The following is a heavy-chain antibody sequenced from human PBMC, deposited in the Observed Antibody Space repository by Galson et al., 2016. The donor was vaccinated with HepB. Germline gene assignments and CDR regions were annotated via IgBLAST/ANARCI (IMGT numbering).Heavy chain of an antibody. J-gene: IGHJ4*02. Sequence: CAISGDSVSSNRAAWNWIRQSPSRGLEWLGRTYYRSKWYNDYAASMKSRVTINADTSKNQFSLQLNSVTSEDKAVYYCARDRGSVTSDSYEYWGQGTLVTVSS. CDR1: GDSVSSNRAA. CDR2: TYYRSKWYN. D-gene: IGHD3-16*01. V-gene: IGHV6-1*01. CDR3: ARDRGSVTSDSYEY.